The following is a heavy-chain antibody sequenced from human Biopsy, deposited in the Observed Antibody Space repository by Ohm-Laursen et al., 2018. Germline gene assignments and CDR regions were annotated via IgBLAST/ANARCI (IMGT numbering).Heavy chain of an antibody. CDR1: SGSFSSNY. D-gene: IGHD2-8*01. CDR3: ASRLYGPNPIDY. CDR2: ITHSGYT. V-gene: IGHV4-34*01. Sequence: SGTLSLTWTVYSGSFSSNYWTWIRQPPGKGLEWIGEITHSGYTNYNPSLKSRVTVSVDTSKNQYPLKLSSVTAADTAVYYCASRLYGPNPIDYWGQGTLVTVFS. J-gene: IGHJ4*02.